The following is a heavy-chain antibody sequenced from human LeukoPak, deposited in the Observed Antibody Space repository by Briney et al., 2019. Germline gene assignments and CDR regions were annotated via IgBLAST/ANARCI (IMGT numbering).Heavy chain of an antibody. V-gene: IGHV4-34*01. D-gene: IGHD6-6*01. Sequence: SETLSLTCAVYGGSYSNYYWSWIRQPPGKGLEWIGEVNHGESTNYNPSLKSRVSISVDTSKNQFSLKLSSVTAADTAVYYCAAQIAARVYWGQGSLVTVSP. J-gene: IGHJ4*02. CDR1: GGSYSNYY. CDR2: VNHGEST. CDR3: AAQIAARVY.